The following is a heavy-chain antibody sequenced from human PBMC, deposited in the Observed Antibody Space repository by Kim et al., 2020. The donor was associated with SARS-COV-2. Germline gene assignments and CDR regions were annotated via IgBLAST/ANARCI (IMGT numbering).Heavy chain of an antibody. D-gene: IGHD3-22*01. CDR1: GGSFSGYY. CDR2: INHSGST. J-gene: IGHJ3*02. V-gene: IGHV4-34*01. CDR3: ARVPHYYDSSDDAFDI. Sequence: SETLSLTCAVYGGSFSGYYWSWIRQPPGKGLEWIGEINHSGSTNYNPSLKSRVTISVDTSKNQFSLKLSSVTAADTAVYYCARVPHYYDSSDDAFDIWGQGTMVTVSS.